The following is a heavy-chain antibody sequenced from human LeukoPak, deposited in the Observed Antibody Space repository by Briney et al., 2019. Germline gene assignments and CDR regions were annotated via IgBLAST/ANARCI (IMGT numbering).Heavy chain of an antibody. D-gene: IGHD6-19*01. CDR3: AKAKFSSGWTIFDY. CDR2: IDYSGGNT. V-gene: IGHV3-23*01. J-gene: IGHJ4*02. CDR1: GFTLSSYE. Sequence: QAGGSLRLSCTASGFTLSSYEMSWIRQAPGKGLEWVSSIDYSGGNTHYADSVKGRFTISRDNSKNTLYLQMNSLRAEDTAVYYCAKAKFSSGWTIFDYWGQGTLVTVSS.